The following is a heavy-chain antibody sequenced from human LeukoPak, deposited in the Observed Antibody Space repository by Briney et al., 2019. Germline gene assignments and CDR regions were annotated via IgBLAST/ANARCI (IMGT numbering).Heavy chain of an antibody. CDR3: ARGPREYFDWLEYTY. J-gene: IGHJ4*02. Sequence: GASVKVSCKASGYTFTSYDINWVRQATGQGLEWMGWMNPNSGNTGYAQKFQGRVTITRNTSISTAYMELSSLRSEGTAVYYCARGPREYFDWLEYTYWGQGTLVTVSS. V-gene: IGHV1-8*03. D-gene: IGHD3-9*01. CDR1: GYTFTSYD. CDR2: MNPNSGNT.